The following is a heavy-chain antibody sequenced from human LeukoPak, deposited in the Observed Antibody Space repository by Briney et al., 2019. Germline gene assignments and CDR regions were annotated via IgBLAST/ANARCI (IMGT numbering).Heavy chain of an antibody. J-gene: IGHJ4*02. CDR3: ARGGMLELPPEGRTYYDFWSGPHYFDY. Sequence: PGGSLRLSCAASGFTFDDYGMSWVRQAPGKGLEWVSGINWKGGSTSYGDSVKGRITISRDNAKNSLYLQMNSLRAEDTALYYCARGGMLELPPEGRTYYDFWSGPHYFDYWGQGTLVTVSS. CDR1: GFTFDDYG. CDR2: INWKGGST. V-gene: IGHV3-20*04. D-gene: IGHD3-3*01.